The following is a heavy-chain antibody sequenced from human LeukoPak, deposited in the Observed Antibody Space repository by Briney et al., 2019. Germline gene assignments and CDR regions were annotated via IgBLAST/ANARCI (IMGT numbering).Heavy chain of an antibody. Sequence: GGSLRLSCAASGFTFSSYWMYWVRQAPGKGLVWVSRINSDGSGTTYADSVKGRFTISRDNAKNTLYLQMNSLRAEDTAVYYCARVMTTVPTDAFDIWGQGTMVTVSS. CDR1: GFTFSSYW. D-gene: IGHD4-17*01. V-gene: IGHV3-74*01. CDR3: ARVMTTVPTDAFDI. CDR2: INSDGSGT. J-gene: IGHJ3*02.